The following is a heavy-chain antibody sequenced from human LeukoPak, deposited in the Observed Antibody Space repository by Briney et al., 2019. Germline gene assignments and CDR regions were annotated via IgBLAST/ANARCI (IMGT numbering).Heavy chain of an antibody. D-gene: IGHD3-16*02. Sequence: GRSLRLSCAASGFTFSSYGMRWVRQAPGKGLEWVAVISYDGSNKYYADSVKGRFTISRDNSKNTLYLQMNSLRAEDTAVYYCAKSEGRLRLGELSHFDYWGQGTLVTVSS. CDR3: AKSEGRLRLGELSHFDY. CDR2: ISYDGSNK. CDR1: GFTFSSYG. V-gene: IGHV3-30*18. J-gene: IGHJ4*02.